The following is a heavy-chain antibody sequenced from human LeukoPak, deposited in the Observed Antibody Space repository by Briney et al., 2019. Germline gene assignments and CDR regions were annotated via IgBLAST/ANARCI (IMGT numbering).Heavy chain of an antibody. V-gene: IGHV4-30-4*07. CDR3: VRGVTRGYIYAD. J-gene: IGHJ4*02. CDR2: VFTTGTT. CDR1: GGSVSSGGYS. D-gene: IGHD5-18*01. Sequence: SETLSLTCIVSGGSVSSGGYSWWWVRQAPGKGLEWIGYVFTTGTTYYNPSLNSRVTISLDMSKNQFSLKLRSVTAADTAVYFCVRGVTRGYIYADWGQGTLVTVSS.